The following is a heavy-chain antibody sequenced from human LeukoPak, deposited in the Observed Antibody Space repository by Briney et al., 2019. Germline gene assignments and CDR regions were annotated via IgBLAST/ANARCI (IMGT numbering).Heavy chain of an antibody. CDR3: AKVGGSSWEGYFDY. V-gene: IGHV3-9*03. CDR1: GFTVSSNY. D-gene: IGHD6-13*01. J-gene: IGHJ4*02. CDR2: ISWNSGSI. Sequence: GGSLRLSCAASGFTVSSNYMSWIRQAPGKGLEWVSGISWNSGSIGYADSVKGRFTISRDNAKNSLYLQMNSLRAEDMALYYCAKVGGSSWEGYFDYWGQGTLVTVSS.